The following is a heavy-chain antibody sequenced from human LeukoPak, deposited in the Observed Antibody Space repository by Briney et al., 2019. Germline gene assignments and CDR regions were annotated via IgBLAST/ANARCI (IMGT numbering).Heavy chain of an antibody. Sequence: GGSLRLSCAASGFTFSSYAMHWVRQAPGKGLEWVAVISYDGSNKYYADSVKGRFTISRDNSKNTLYLQMNSLRAEDTAVYHCARDRGLQLWSDYWGQGTLVTVSS. CDR1: GFTFSSYA. CDR3: ARDRGLQLWSDY. J-gene: IGHJ4*02. CDR2: ISYDGSNK. D-gene: IGHD5-18*01. V-gene: IGHV3-30*04.